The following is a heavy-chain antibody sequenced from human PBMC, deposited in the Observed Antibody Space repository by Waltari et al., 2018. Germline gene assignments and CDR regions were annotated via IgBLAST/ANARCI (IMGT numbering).Heavy chain of an antibody. Sequence: QLQLQESGPGLVKPSETLSLTCTVSGGSISSSSYYWGWIRQPPGKGLEWIGSIYYRGGTYYNPSLKSRVTISVDTAKNQFSLKLSSVTAADTAVYYCARVAAAGTGSLFDYWGQGTLVTVSS. J-gene: IGHJ4*02. CDR3: ARVAAAGTGSLFDY. CDR1: GGSISSSSYY. V-gene: IGHV4-39*07. CDR2: IYYRGGT. D-gene: IGHD6-13*01.